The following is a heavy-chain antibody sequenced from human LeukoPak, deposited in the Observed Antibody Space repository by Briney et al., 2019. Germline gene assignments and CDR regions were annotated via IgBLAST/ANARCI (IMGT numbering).Heavy chain of an antibody. V-gene: IGHV3-74*01. D-gene: IGHD6-13*01. J-gene: IGHJ4*02. CDR3: ARDGIAAAAYYFDY. CDR2: ITNDGSST. CDR1: GLTFSSHW. Sequence: GGSLRLSCAASGLTFSSHWMHWVRQAPGKGLVWVSRITNDGSSTTYADSVKGRFTISRDNAKNSLYLQMNSLRAEDTAVYYCARDGIAAAAYYFDYWGQGTLVTVSS.